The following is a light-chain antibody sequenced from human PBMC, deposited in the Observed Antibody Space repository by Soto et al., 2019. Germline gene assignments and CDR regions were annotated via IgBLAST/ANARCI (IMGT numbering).Light chain of an antibody. J-gene: IGKJ1*01. Sequence: ETVITQSLVTLSVSPGERATLSCRASQSVTSDLAWYQQKPGQPPRLLIFGASTRATGVPARFIGSGSGTEFTLTISSLQSEDFGFYYCQQYNSWPWTFGQGTKVDIK. CDR1: QSVTSD. V-gene: IGKV3-15*01. CDR2: GAS. CDR3: QQYNSWPWT.